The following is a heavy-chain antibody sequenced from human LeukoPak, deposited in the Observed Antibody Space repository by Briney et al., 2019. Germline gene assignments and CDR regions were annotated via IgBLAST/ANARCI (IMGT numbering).Heavy chain of an antibody. CDR3: AKRYYDFPLDY. Sequence: GGSLRLSCAASGFTFSIYAMNWVRQAPGKGLEWVSSISANGGGTHYADPVKGRFTISRDNSKNTLYLQINNPRVEDTAVYYCAKRYYDFPLDYWGQGTLVTVSS. D-gene: IGHD3-3*01. CDR1: GFTFSIYA. CDR2: ISANGGGT. V-gene: IGHV3-23*01. J-gene: IGHJ4*02.